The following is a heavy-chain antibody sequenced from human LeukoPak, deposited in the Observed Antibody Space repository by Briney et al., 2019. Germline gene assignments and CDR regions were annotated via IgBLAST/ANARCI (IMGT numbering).Heavy chain of an antibody. J-gene: IGHJ4*02. Sequence: PSETLSLTCAVYGGSFSGYYWSWIRQPPGKGLEWIGEINHSGSTNYNPSLKSRVTISVDTSKNQFSLKLSSVTAADTAVYYCARGHWRYSKQQLVYYFDYWGQGTLVTISS. CDR1: GGSFSGYY. D-gene: IGHD6-13*01. CDR2: INHSGST. CDR3: ARGHWRYSKQQLVYYFDY. V-gene: IGHV4-34*01.